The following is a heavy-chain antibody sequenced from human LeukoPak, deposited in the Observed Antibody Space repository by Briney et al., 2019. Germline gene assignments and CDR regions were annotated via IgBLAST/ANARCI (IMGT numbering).Heavy chain of an antibody. CDR2: ISAYNGNT. CDR1: GYSFTSYG. CDR3: ARASVYYDILTGYYIANYFDY. D-gene: IGHD3-9*01. V-gene: IGHV1-18*01. Sequence: GESLKISCKGSGYSFTSYGISWVRQAPGQGLEWMGWISAYNGNTNYVQKLQGRVTMTTDTSTSTAYMELRSLRSDDTAVYYCARASVYYDILTGYYIANYFDYWGQGTLVTVSS. J-gene: IGHJ4*02.